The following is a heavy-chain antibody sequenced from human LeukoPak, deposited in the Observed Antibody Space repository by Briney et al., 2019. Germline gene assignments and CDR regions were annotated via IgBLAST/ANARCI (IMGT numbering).Heavy chain of an antibody. Sequence: PGGSLRLSCAVSGFSVTNNYMSWVRQAPGKGLEWVSVFYVGGATYYADSVKGRLTISRDNSENTLYLQMKSLRAEDTAVYYCARGELTVEYYYGMDVWGQGTTVTVSS. CDR2: FYVGGAT. V-gene: IGHV3-53*01. CDR3: ARGELTVEYYYGMDV. CDR1: GFSVTNNY. J-gene: IGHJ6*02. D-gene: IGHD4-23*01.